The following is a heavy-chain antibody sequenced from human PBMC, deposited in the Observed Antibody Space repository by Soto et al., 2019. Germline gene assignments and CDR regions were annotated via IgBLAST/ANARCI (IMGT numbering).Heavy chain of an antibody. Sequence: QVQLVESGGGVVQPGRSLRLSCAASGFTFSSYGMHWVRQAPGKGLEWVAVISYDGSNKYYADSVKGRFTISRDNSKNTLYLQMNSLRAEDMAVYYCAKEGVVTMVRGVSGFDYWGQGTLVTVSS. CDR2: ISYDGSNK. CDR3: AKEGVVTMVRGVSGFDY. J-gene: IGHJ4*02. CDR1: GFTFSSYG. V-gene: IGHV3-30*18. D-gene: IGHD3-10*01.